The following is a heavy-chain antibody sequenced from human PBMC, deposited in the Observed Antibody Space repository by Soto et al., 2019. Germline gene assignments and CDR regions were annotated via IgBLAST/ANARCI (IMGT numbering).Heavy chain of an antibody. J-gene: IGHJ4*02. V-gene: IGHV3-23*01. Sequence: GGSLRLSCAASGFTFSSYAMSWVRQAPGKGLEWVSAISGSGGSTYYADSVKGRFTISRDNSKNTLYLQMNSLRAEDTAVYYCAKDIASGGNSRYFDYWGQGTLVTVSS. D-gene: IGHD2-21*02. CDR1: GFTFSSYA. CDR3: AKDIASGGNSRYFDY. CDR2: ISGSGGST.